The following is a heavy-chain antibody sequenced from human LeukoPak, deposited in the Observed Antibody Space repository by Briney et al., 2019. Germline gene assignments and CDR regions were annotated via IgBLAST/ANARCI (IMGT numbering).Heavy chain of an antibody. V-gene: IGHV4-4*02. CDR2: THRSGDT. CDR1: GVSISSDNW. CDR3: ATRHHSRTYMVPLDS. D-gene: IGHD3-10*01. Sequence: SGTLSLTCAVYGVSISSDNWWTWVRQPPGKGLEWIGETHRSGDTKYNPSLNGRVTISMDNSKNQLSLNLISVTAADTAIYFCATRHHSRTYMVPLDSWVQGTLVTVSS. J-gene: IGHJ4*02.